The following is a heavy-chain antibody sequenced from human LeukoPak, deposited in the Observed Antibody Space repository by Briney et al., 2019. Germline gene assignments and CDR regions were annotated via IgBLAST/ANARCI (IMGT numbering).Heavy chain of an antibody. D-gene: IGHD3-9*01. V-gene: IGHV4-34*01. Sequence: SETLSLTCAVYGGSFSGYYWSWLRQPPGKGLEWIGEINHSGSTNYNPSLKSRVTISVDTSKNQFSLKLSSVAAADTAVYYCVRGFDAHNAFDIWGQGTMVTVSS. CDR3: VRGFDAHNAFDI. CDR1: GGSFSGYY. J-gene: IGHJ3*02. CDR2: INHSGST.